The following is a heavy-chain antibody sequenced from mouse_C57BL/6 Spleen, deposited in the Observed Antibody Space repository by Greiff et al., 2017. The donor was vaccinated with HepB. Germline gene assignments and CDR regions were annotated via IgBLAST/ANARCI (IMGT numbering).Heavy chain of an antibody. J-gene: IGHJ1*03. CDR2: IDPNSGGT. V-gene: IGHV1-72*01. D-gene: IGHD1-1*01. CDR1: GYTFTSYW. Sequence: VQLQQPGAELVKPGASVKLSCKASGYTFTSYWMHWVKQRPGRGLEWIGRIDPNSGGTKYNEKFKSKATLTVDKPSSTAYMQLSSLTSEDSAVYYCARGVGSSLWYFDVWGTGTTVTVSS. CDR3: ARGVGSSLWYFDV.